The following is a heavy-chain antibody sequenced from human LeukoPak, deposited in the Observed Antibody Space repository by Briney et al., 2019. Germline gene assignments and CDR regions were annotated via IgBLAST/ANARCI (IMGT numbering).Heavy chain of an antibody. CDR2: ISGSGNGFSI. Sequence: GGSLRLSCSASGFVFSIYTMYWVRQTPGKGPEYVSAISGSGNGFSIYYADSVKGRFTISRDDSKSILYLQMNGLRSEDTAVYYCVKDFGRVRGTPDSWGQGTLVTVSS. CDR1: GFVFSIYT. V-gene: IGHV3-64D*06. J-gene: IGHJ4*02. CDR3: VKDFGRVRGTPDS. D-gene: IGHD3-16*01.